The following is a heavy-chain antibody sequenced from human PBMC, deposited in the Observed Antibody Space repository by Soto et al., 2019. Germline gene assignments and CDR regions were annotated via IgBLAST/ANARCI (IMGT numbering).Heavy chain of an antibody. CDR2: MHDSGTT. V-gene: IGHV4-30-4*01. J-gene: IGHJ4*02. CDR3: ARGGLYDLWSGLFV. CDR1: GASVTSGVYY. Sequence: PSETLSLTCSVSGASVTSGVYYWNWIRQTPGTGLEWLGYMHDSGTTSYNPSLKSRVTISRDTSKNQFSLKLTSVSAADTAVYFCARGGLYDLWSGLFVWGQGIRVTVSS. D-gene: IGHD3-3*01.